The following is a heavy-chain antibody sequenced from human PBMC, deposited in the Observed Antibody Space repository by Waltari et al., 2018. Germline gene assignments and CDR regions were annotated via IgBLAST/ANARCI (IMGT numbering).Heavy chain of an antibody. CDR2: IKPDGGDK. J-gene: IGHJ4*02. CDR1: GFTFSNYW. CDR3: TRGDF. Sequence: EVHLVDSGAGLVQPGGSLRLSFAASGFTFSNYWLSWARQAPGKGLEWVGNIKPDGGDKYYADSVKGRFIISRDNTKNSLYLQMNSLRVEDTAVYYCTRGDFWGQGTLVTVSS. D-gene: IGHD3-3*01. V-gene: IGHV3-7*01.